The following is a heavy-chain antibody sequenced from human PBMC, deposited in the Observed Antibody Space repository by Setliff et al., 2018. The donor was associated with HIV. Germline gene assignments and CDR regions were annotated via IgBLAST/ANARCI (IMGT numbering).Heavy chain of an antibody. V-gene: IGHV1-69*13. D-gene: IGHD3-22*01. CDR2: IVPILNTG. CDR1: VGTFRSHE. Sequence: ASVKVSCKASVGTFRSHEISWVRQAPGQGLEWMGGIVPILNTGNYAPKFQGRVTITADESTTTAYMELSSLRSEDTAVYYCARIPNHSSGFDYWGQGTPVTVSS. CDR3: ARIPNHSSGFDY. J-gene: IGHJ4*02.